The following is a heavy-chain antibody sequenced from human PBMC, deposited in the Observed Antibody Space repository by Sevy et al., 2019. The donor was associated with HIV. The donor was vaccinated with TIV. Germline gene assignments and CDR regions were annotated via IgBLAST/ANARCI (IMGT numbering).Heavy chain of an antibody. CDR2: INPNSGGT. J-gene: IGHJ4*02. D-gene: IGHD2-2*02. CDR3: ARDRSREIVVVPAAIPGIAAAGTRGIDY. Sequence: ASVKVSCKASGYTFTGYYMHWVRQAPGQGLEWMGWINPNSGGTNYAQKFQGRVTMTRDTAIITAYMELSRLRSNDTAVYYWARDRSREIVVVPAAIPGIAAAGTRGIDYWGQGTLVTVSS. CDR1: GYTFTGYY. V-gene: IGHV1-2*02.